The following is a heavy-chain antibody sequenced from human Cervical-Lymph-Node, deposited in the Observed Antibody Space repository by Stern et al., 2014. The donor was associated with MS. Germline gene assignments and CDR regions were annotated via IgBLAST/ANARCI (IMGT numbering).Heavy chain of an antibody. J-gene: IGHJ6*02. Sequence: QVQLLQPGAEVKKPGASVKVSCKASGYTFTSYGISWVRQAPGQGLEWMGWISAYNGNTNYAQKLQGRVTMTTDTSTSTAYMELRSLRSDDTAVYYCAREVRQWLVRASYGMDVWGQGTTVTVSS. D-gene: IGHD6-19*01. V-gene: IGHV1-18*01. CDR2: ISAYNGNT. CDR1: GYTFTSYG. CDR3: AREVRQWLVRASYGMDV.